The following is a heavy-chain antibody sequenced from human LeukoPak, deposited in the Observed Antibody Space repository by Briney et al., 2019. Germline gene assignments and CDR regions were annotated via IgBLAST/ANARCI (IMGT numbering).Heavy chain of an antibody. D-gene: IGHD3-22*01. Sequence: GGSLRLSCVASGFTFSSYWMHWVRQDPRKGLVWVSRINGDGRNINYADSVRGRFTISRDNAKNTLYLQMNTLRVEDTAVYYCASYHYDSSGNFDYWGQGTLVTVSS. J-gene: IGHJ4*02. CDR1: GFTFSSYW. CDR3: ASYHYDSSGNFDY. V-gene: IGHV3-74*01. CDR2: INGDGRNI.